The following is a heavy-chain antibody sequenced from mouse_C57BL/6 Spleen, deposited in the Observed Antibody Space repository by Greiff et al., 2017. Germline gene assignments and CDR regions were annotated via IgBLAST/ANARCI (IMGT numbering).Heavy chain of an antibody. CDR2: IRSKSNNYAT. Sequence: EVKVVESGGGLVQPKGSLKLSCAASGFSFNTYAMNWVRQAPGKGLEWVARIRSKSNNYATYYADSVKDRFTISRDDSESMLYLQMNNLTTEDTAMYYCVRSWLPYAMDYWGQGTSVTVSS. V-gene: IGHV10-1*01. CDR1: GFSFNTYA. J-gene: IGHJ4*01. D-gene: IGHD2-2*01. CDR3: VRSWLPYAMDY.